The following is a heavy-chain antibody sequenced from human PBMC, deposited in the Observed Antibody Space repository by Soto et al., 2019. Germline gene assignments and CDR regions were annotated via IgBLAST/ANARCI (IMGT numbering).Heavy chain of an antibody. CDR2: FRTGGDDGTT. V-gene: IGHV3-23*01. CDR1: GFTFSSYF. Sequence: EVQLLESGGGLVQPGGSLRLSCAASGFTFSSYFMSWVRQAPGKGRVWVSGFRTGGDDGTTYYADSVKGRFTISRDNSKNTLFLQMNSLRAEDTAIYYCAKKVNSGPGSQYFDYWGQGTLVTVSS. CDR3: AKKVNSGPGSQYFDY. J-gene: IGHJ4*02. D-gene: IGHD3-10*01.